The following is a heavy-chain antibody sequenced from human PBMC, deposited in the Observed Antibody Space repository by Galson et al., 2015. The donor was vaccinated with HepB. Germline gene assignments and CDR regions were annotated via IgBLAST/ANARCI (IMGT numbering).Heavy chain of an antibody. Sequence: SLRLSCAASGFTFSTYWMNWVRQAPGEGLEWVANIKQDGSEKYYVDSVKGRFTISRDNAKNSLYLQMNSLRAEDTAVYYCARGWGNPDYWGQGTLVTVSS. CDR1: GFTFSTYW. CDR3: ARGWGNPDY. D-gene: IGHD3-16*01. J-gene: IGHJ4*02. CDR2: IKQDGSEK. V-gene: IGHV3-7*03.